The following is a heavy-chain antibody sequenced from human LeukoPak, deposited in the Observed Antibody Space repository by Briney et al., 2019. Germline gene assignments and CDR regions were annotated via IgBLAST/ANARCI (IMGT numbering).Heavy chain of an antibody. CDR1: GFTFNRYG. D-gene: IGHD2-21*02. CDR2: ISYDGRNK. CDR3: ATENSYRCDGDCCPEY. Sequence: PPGGSLRLSCAASGFTFNRYGMHWVRQAPGKGLEWVADISYDGRNKYYADSVRGRFTISRDSSKNTVYLQMNSLRPEDTALYYCATENSYRCDGDCCPEYWGQGTLVTVSS. V-gene: IGHV3-30*03. J-gene: IGHJ4*02.